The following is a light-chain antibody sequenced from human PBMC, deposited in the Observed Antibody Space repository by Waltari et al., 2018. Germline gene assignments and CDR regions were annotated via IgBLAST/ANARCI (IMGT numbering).Light chain of an antibody. Sequence: EIVLTQSPATLSLSPGERATVSCRASQSIDSSLGWYQHKPGQPPRLLIYDASIRAPGIPARFSGSGSGTDFTLTITSLEPEDFAVYYCQQRSTWPPSVTFGQGTKLEI. CDR2: DAS. CDR3: QQRSTWPPSVT. J-gene: IGKJ2*01. V-gene: IGKV3-11*01. CDR1: QSIDSS.